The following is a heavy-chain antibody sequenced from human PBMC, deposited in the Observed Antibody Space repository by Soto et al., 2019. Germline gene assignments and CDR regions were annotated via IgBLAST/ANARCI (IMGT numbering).Heavy chain of an antibody. D-gene: IGHD6-13*01. CDR3: ASYSSSWYDSLN. CDR1: GFTVSSNY. CDR2: IYSGGST. V-gene: IGHV3-53*01. J-gene: IGHJ4*02. Sequence: EVQLVESGGGLIQPGGSLRLSCAASGFTVSSNYMSWVRQAPGKGLEGVSVIYSGGSTYYADSVKGRFTISRDNSKNTLYLQMNCLRAEDTAVYYCASYSSSWYDSLNWGQGTLVTVSS.